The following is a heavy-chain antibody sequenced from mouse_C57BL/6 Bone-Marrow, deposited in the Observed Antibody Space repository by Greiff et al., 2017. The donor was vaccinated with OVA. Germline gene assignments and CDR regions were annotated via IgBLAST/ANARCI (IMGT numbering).Heavy chain of an antibody. J-gene: IGHJ4*01. Sequence: QVQLQQPGAELVKPGASVKMSCKASGYTFTSYWITWVKQRPGQGLEWIGDIYPGSGSTNYNEKFKSKATLTVDTSSSTAYMQLSSLTSEDSAVYYCARSGGLRQSYYAMDYWGQGTSVTVSS. V-gene: IGHV1-55*01. CDR1: GYTFTSYW. CDR2: IYPGSGST. D-gene: IGHD2-4*01. CDR3: ARSGGLRQSYYAMDY.